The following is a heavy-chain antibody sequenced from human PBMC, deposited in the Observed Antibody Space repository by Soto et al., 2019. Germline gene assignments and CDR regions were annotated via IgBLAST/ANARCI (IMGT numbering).Heavy chain of an antibody. CDR1: GFTFSSYG. J-gene: IGHJ5*02. CDR2: ISYDGSNK. CDR3: AKGGWFDP. V-gene: IGHV3-30*18. Sequence: HPGGSLRLSCAASGFTFSSYGMHWVRQAPGKGLEWVAVISYDGSNKYYADSVKGRFTISRDNSKNTLYLQMNSLRAEDTAVYYCAKGGWFDPWGQGTLVTVSS.